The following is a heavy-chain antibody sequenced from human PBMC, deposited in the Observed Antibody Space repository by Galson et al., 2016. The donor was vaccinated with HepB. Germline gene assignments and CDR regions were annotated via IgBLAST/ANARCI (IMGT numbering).Heavy chain of an antibody. CDR3: TSLTIFGVVTNY. J-gene: IGHJ4*02. CDR1: GLTLSGSA. Sequence: SLRLSCAASGLTLSGSAMHWVRPASGKGLGWVGRIRSKANNYATAYAASVKGRFTISRDDSKNTAYLQMNSLKTEDTAVYYCTSLTIFGVVTNYWGQGTLVTVAS. D-gene: IGHD3-3*01. V-gene: IGHV3-73*01. CDR2: IRSKANNYAT.